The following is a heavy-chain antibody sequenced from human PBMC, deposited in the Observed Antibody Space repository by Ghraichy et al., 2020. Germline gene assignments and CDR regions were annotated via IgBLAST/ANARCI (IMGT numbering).Heavy chain of an antibody. Sequence: SETLSLTCTVSGGSISSYYWSWIRQPPGKGLEWIGYIYYSGSTNYNPSLKSRVTISVDTSKNQFSLKLSSVTAADTAVYYCAGLIAVAGNLTPFPYWGQGTLVTVSS. J-gene: IGHJ4*02. D-gene: IGHD6-19*01. CDR2: IYYSGST. V-gene: IGHV4-59*01. CDR3: AGLIAVAGNLTPFPY. CDR1: GGSISSYY.